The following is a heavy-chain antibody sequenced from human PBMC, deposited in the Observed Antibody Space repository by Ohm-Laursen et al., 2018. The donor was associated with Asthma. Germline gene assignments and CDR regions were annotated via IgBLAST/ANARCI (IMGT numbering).Heavy chain of an antibody. Sequence: SDTLSLTCTVSGGSISSGHYYWTWIRQHPGKGLEWIGNIHYSGSTIYNPSLESRLTISVDTSKNQFSLNLSSVTAADMALYYCARDGRLRGSFDYWGQGTLVTVSS. D-gene: IGHD3-10*01. V-gene: IGHV4-31*03. CDR2: IHYSGST. J-gene: IGHJ4*02. CDR3: ARDGRLRGSFDY. CDR1: GGSISSGHYY.